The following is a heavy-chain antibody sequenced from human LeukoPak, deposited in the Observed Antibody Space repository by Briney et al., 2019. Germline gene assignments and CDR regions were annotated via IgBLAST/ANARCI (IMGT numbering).Heavy chain of an antibody. D-gene: IGHD3-3*01. J-gene: IGHJ3*01. Sequence: GGSLRLSCAASGFSFSLFGMDWVRQAPGRGLEWVAFIRYDGSSKHYADSVKGRFTISRDNSKNTLFLQMNSLRAEDTALYYCAKDRSESWSGYYDAFDVWGQGTTVTVSS. CDR1: GFSFSLFG. CDR3: AKDRSESWSGYYDAFDV. V-gene: IGHV3-30*02. CDR2: IRYDGSSK.